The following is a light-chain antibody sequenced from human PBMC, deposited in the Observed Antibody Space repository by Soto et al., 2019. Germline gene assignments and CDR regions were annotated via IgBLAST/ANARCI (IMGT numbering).Light chain of an antibody. CDR3: QQSYSSRSIT. Sequence: DIVMTQSPDSLAVSLCERATINCKSSQVVFYNSKNYLGWYQQKPGKAPKLLIYAASSLQSGVPSRFSGSRSGTDFTLTISSLHPQDLATYYWQQSYSSRSITFGQVTRWRL. J-gene: IGKJ5*01. CDR1: QVVFYNSKNY. V-gene: IGKV1-39*01. CDR2: AAS.